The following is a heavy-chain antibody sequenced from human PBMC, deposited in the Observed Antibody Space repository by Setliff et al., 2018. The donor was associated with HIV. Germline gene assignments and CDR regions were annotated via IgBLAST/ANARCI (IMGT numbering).Heavy chain of an antibody. CDR3: TRVRMITFGGLIPPALDY. Sequence: GGSLRLSCTASGFTFGDYAMSWVRQAPGKGPEWVGSIRSKAYGGTTEYAASVKGRFTISRDESKSIAYLQMNNLKTEDTAVYYCTRVRMITFGGLIPPALDYWGQGTLVTVSS. CDR2: IRSKAYGGTT. CDR1: GFTFGDYA. J-gene: IGHJ4*02. D-gene: IGHD3-16*02. V-gene: IGHV3-49*04.